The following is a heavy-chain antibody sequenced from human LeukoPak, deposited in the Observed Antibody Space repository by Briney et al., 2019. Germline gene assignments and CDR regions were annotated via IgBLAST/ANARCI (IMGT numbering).Heavy chain of an antibody. V-gene: IGHV3-74*01. J-gene: IGHJ4*02. D-gene: IGHD3-16*01. CDR1: GFTFRTYW. Sequence: GGSLRLSCAASGFTFRTYWMHWVRQAPGKGLVWVSRINTDGRSTSYADSVKGRFTVSRDNSKDTLYLQMNSLRAEDTAVYYCAREIYDYVWGSYRYYFDYWGQGTLVTVSS. CDR3: AREIYDYVWGSYRYYFDY. CDR2: INTDGRST.